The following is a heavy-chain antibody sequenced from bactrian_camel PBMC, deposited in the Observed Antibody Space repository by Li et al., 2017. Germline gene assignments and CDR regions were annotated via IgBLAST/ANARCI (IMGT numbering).Heavy chain of an antibody. CDR1: GFTFSSYY. V-gene: IGHV3S40*01. D-gene: IGHD3*01. J-gene: IGHJ4*01. Sequence: VQLVESGGGLVQPGGSLRLSCAASGFTFSSYYMSWVRQAQGKGLEWVSNINSGGSTTTYYGDSVKGRFTVSRDDAKNTLYLQMNSLKPEDTAVYYCALDSQPKRRDGTWYCGAQYNYWGQGTQVTVS. CDR2: INSGGSTTT. CDR3: ALDSQPKRRDGTWYCGAQYNY.